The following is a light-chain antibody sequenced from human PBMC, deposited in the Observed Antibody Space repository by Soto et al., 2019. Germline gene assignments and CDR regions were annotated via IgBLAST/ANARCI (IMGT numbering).Light chain of an antibody. CDR2: WAS. J-gene: IGKJ1*01. CDR1: QSVLHSSNNKNY. V-gene: IGKV4-1*01. Sequence: DIVMTQSPDSLAVSLGERATINCKSSQSVLHSSNNKNYLAWYQQKPGQPPKLLIYWASTRESGVPDRFSGSGSGPDFTLTISSLQAEDVAVYFCQQYYSTPQPFGQGTKVEIK. CDR3: QQYYSTPQP.